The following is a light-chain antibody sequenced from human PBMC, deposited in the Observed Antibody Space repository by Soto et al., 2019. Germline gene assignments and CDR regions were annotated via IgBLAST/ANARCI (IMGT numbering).Light chain of an antibody. Sequence: EIVMTQSPATLSVSPGERATLSCRASQSVNIYLAWYQQKPGQAPRLLIFGASYRATGIPARFSGSGSGTEFNLTISSLQSEDFAVYFCQQYDDWLRLTVGGGTNVDIK. J-gene: IGKJ4*01. V-gene: IGKV3D-15*01. CDR2: GAS. CDR1: QSVNIY. CDR3: QQYDDWLRLT.